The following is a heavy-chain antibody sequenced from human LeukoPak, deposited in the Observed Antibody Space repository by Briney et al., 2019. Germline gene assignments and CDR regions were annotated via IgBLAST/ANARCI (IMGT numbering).Heavy chain of an antibody. V-gene: IGHV3-53*01. CDR1: GFTFSSYA. CDR2: IYSGGST. Sequence: SGGSLRLSCAASGFTFSSYAMSWVRQAPGKGLEWVSVIYSGGSTYYADSVKGRFTISRDNSKNTLYLQMNSLRAEDTAVYYCARDLGAAFDYWGQGTLVTVSS. J-gene: IGHJ4*02. CDR3: ARDLGAAFDY. D-gene: IGHD1-26*01.